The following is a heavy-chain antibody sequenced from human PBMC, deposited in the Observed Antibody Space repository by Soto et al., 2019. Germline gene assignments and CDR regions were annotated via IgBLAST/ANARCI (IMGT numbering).Heavy chain of an antibody. Sequence: GGTLSLSWAASGFTFSSYSMNWVRQAPGKGLEWVSSISSSSSYIYYADSVKGRFTISRDNAKNSLYLQMNSLRAEDTAVYYCARDRGYCSSTSCRPNYYYYGMDVWGQGTTVTVSS. J-gene: IGHJ6*02. CDR3: ARDRGYCSSTSCRPNYYYYGMDV. CDR2: ISSSSSYI. V-gene: IGHV3-21*01. D-gene: IGHD2-2*01. CDR1: GFTFSSYS.